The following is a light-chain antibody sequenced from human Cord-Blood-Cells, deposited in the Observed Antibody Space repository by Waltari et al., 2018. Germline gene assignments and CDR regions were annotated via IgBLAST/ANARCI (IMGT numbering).Light chain of an antibody. CDR2: DVS. CDR1: SRDVGGYNY. Sequence: QSALTQPASVSGSPGQSITIPCTGTSRDVGGYNYVSWYQQHPGTAPKLMIEDVSNRPAGVSNRFSGSKSGNTASLTISGLQAEDEADYYCSSYTSSSTLVFGTGTKVTVL. J-gene: IGLJ1*01. V-gene: IGLV2-14*01. CDR3: SSYTSSSTLV.